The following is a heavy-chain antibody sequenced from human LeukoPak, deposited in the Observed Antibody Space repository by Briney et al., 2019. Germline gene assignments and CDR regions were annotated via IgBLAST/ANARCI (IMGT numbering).Heavy chain of an antibody. CDR2: MNPNSGNT. V-gene: IGHV1-8*01. CDR3: ARGRQVLRFLEWLPRRYYYYMDV. J-gene: IGHJ6*03. CDR1: GYTFTSYD. Sequence: ASVNVSCKASGYTFTSYDINWVRQATGQGLEWMGWMNPNSGNTGYAQKFQGRVTMTRNTSISTAYMELSSLRSEDTAVYYCARGRQVLRFLEWLPRRYYYYMDVWGKGTTVTVSS. D-gene: IGHD3-3*01.